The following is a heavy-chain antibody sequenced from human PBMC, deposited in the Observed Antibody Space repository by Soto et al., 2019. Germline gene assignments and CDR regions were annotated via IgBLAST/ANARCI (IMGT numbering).Heavy chain of an antibody. V-gene: IGHV1-18*01. J-gene: IGHJ6*02. CDR2: ISAYNGNT. D-gene: IGHD4-4*01. Sequence: ASVKVSCKASGYTFTSYGISWVRQAPGQGLEWMGWISAYNGNTNYAQKLQGRVTMTTDTSTSTAYMELRSLRSDDTAVYYCATNSNYDYYYGMDVWGQGTTVTVSS. CDR1: GYTFTSYG. CDR3: ATNSNYDYYYGMDV.